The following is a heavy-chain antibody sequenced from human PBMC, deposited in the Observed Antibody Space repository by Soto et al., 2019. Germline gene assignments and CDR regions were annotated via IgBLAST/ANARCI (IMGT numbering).Heavy chain of an antibody. CDR3: ASWDFWSGYTPFWFDP. J-gene: IGHJ5*02. D-gene: IGHD3-3*01. CDR1: GFTFSSYA. Sequence: GGSLRLSCAASGFTFSSYAMSWVRQAPGKGLEWVSAISGSGGSTYYADSVKGRFTISRDNAKKTLYLQMNSLRAEDTAVFYCASWDFWSGYTPFWFDPWGQGTLVTVS. CDR2: ISGSGGST. V-gene: IGHV3-23*01.